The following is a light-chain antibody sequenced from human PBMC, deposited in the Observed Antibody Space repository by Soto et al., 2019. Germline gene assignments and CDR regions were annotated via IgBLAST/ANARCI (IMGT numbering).Light chain of an antibody. CDR2: GAS. V-gene: IGKV3-20*01. Sequence: EIVLTQSPGTLSLSPGERATLSCRASQSVSTTYLAWYQQKPGQAPRLLIYGASSRATGIPDRFSGSGSGIDFTLTISRLEPEDFAVYYCQQYGSSRWTFGQGTKV. J-gene: IGKJ1*01. CDR1: QSVSTTY. CDR3: QQYGSSRWT.